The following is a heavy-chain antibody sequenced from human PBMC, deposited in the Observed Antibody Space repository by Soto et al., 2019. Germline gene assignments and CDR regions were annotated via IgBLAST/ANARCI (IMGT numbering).Heavy chain of an antibody. V-gene: IGHV4-30-4*01. J-gene: IGHJ5*02. CDR3: ARGWDTRITGTTTWFDP. CDR2: ILYGGST. D-gene: IGHD1-20*01. Sequence: QVQLQESGPGLVKPSQTLSLTCSVSGDSLRSGEYYWTWIRQSPGKGLEWIGFILYGGSTKYNPSIESRLTMSVERSKNQSSLRLSSVTAADTAVYFCARGWDTRITGTTTWFDPWGPGTLVTVSS. CDR1: GDSLRSGEYY.